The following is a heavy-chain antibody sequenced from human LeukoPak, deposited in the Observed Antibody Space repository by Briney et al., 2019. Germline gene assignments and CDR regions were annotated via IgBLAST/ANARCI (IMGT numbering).Heavy chain of an antibody. J-gene: IGHJ5*02. CDR3: ARGHGVGATSWFDP. D-gene: IGHD2-15*01. V-gene: IGHV4-34*01. CDR2: INHSGST. CDR1: GGSFSGYY. Sequence: SETLSLTCAVYGGSFSGYYWSWIRKPPGKGLEWIGEINHSGSTNYNPSLKSRVTISVDTSKNQFSLKLSSVTAADTAVYYCARGHGVGATSWFDPWGQGTLVTVSS.